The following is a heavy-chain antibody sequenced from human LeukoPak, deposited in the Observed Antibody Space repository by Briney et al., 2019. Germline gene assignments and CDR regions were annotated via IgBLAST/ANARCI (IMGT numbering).Heavy chain of an antibody. J-gene: IGHJ4*02. CDR2: ISSSSSYI. CDR1: GFTFSNAW. Sequence: GGSLRLSCAASGFTFSNAWMSWVRQAPGKGLEWVSSISSSSSYIYYADSVKGRFTISRDNAKNSLYLQMNSLRAEDTAVYYCAREGSGYFIDYWGQGTLVTVSS. V-gene: IGHV3-21*01. CDR3: AREGSGYFIDY. D-gene: IGHD3-22*01.